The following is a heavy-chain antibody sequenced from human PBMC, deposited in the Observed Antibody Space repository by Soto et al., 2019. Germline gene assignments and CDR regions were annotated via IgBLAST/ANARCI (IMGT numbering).Heavy chain of an antibody. J-gene: IGHJ3*02. V-gene: IGHV3-23*01. D-gene: IGHD1-7*01. Sequence: GGSLRLSFAASGFTFSSYAMSWVRQAPGKGLERVSSIRCSGGSTYYADSVKVRFTISIDNSKNTLYLQMNSLRAEDTAVYYCAKDPMEILAFHXWGQATMVTVS. CDR3: AKDPMEILAFHX. CDR1: GFTFSSYA. CDR2: IRCSGGST.